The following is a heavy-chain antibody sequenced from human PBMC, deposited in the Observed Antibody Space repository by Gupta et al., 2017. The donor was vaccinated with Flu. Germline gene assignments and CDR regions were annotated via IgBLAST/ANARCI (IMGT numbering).Heavy chain of an antibody. CDR2: IYYTVTT. V-gene: IGHV4-39*01. D-gene: IGHD1-7*01. Sequence: GWIRQPPGKGLDWIGSIYYTVTTYYNPSLKSRVTMSVDTAKNQFSLKLYSVTAADTVMYYCARSNWNYRWFDPWGQGTLVTVSS. CDR3: ARSNWNYRWFDP. J-gene: IGHJ5*02.